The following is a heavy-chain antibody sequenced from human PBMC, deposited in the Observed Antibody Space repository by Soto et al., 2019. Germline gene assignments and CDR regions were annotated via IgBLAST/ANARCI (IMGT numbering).Heavy chain of an antibody. Sequence: GGSLRLSCAASGFSFSSHSMKWVRQAPGKGLEWVGFIRSKAYGGTTEYAASVQGRFTISRDDSKSIAFLQMNSLITEDTAVYYCTRGYAVSRNYYYYGMDVWGQGTTVTVSS. CDR3: TRGYAVSRNYYYYGMDV. J-gene: IGHJ6*02. V-gene: IGHV3-49*04. CDR2: IRSKAYGGTT. D-gene: IGHD4-17*01. CDR1: GFSFSSHS.